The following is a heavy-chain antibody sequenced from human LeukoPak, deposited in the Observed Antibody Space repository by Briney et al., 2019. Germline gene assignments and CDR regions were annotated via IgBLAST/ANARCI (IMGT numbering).Heavy chain of an antibody. CDR3: ARNSWVVRGLINIYYYYMDV. Sequence: SETLSLTCTVSGGSISSYYWSWIRQPPGKGLEWIGYIYYSGSTNYNPSLKSRVTIFVDPSKNQFSLELSSVTAADTAAYYCARNSWVVRGLINIYYYYMDVWGKGTTVTISS. V-gene: IGHV4-59*08. CDR2: IYYSGST. J-gene: IGHJ6*03. D-gene: IGHD3-10*01. CDR1: GGSISSYY.